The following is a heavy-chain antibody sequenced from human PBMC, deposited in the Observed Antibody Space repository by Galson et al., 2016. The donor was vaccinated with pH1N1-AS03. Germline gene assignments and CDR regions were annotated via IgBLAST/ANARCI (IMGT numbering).Heavy chain of an antibody. D-gene: IGHD3-9*01. V-gene: IGHV3-23*01. Sequence: SLRLSCAVSGFTFSSYAMSWVRQAPGKGLEWVSTFSGGVGRTYYADSVKGRFTISRDTSNNTLYLQMNSLRAEDTAIYYCVKDLWMTLDLTAWGQGTLVTVSP. CDR3: VKDLWMTLDLTA. CDR2: FSGGVGRT. CDR1: GFTFSSYA. J-gene: IGHJ5*02.